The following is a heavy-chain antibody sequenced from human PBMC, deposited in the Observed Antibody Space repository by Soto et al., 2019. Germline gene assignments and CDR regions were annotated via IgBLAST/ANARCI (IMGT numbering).Heavy chain of an antibody. D-gene: IGHD6-6*01. Sequence: GGSLRLSCAASGFTFSSYWMSWVRQAPGKGLEWVANIKVDESAKYYVDSVKGRFTISRDNAKNSLYLQMNSLRADDTAVYYCARGYSTSPNWFDPWGQGTLVTVSS. CDR3: ARGYSTSPNWFDP. V-gene: IGHV3-7*03. CDR2: IKVDESAK. J-gene: IGHJ5*02. CDR1: GFTFSSYW.